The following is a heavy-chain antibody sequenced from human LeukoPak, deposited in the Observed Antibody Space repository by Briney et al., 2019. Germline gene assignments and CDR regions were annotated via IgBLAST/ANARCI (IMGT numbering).Heavy chain of an antibody. Sequence: PGGSLRLSCAASGFTFSSYSMNWVRQAPGKGLEWVSSISSSSSYIYYADSVKGRFTISRDNAKNSLYLQMNSLRAEDTALYYCAKGSAQWELYDYWGQGTLVTVSS. D-gene: IGHD4-23*01. CDR1: GFTFSSYS. J-gene: IGHJ4*02. V-gene: IGHV3-21*04. CDR2: ISSSSSYI. CDR3: AKGSAQWELYDY.